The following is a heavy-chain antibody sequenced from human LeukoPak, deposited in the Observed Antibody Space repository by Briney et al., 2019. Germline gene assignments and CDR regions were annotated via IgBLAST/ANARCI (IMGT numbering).Heavy chain of an antibody. D-gene: IGHD2-15*01. CDR1: GFTFSSSA. Sequence: GGSLRLSCAASGFTFSSSAMTWVRQAPGKGLEWVSDVSGGGDITYYADSVKGRFTISRDDSKNTLYLQMNSLKTEDTAVYYCTTGGVVVVVAATLADYWGQGTLVTVSS. CDR2: VSGGGDIT. V-gene: IGHV3-23*01. CDR3: TTGGVVVVVAATLADY. J-gene: IGHJ4*02.